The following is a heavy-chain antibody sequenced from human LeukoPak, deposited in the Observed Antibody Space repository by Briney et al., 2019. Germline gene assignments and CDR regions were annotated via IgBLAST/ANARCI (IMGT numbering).Heavy chain of an antibody. V-gene: IGHV1-46*01. CDR1: GYTFTSYY. J-gene: IGHJ3*02. D-gene: IGHD4-11*01. Sequence: ASVKVSCKASGYTFTSYYMHWVRQAPGQGLEWMGIIDPSGGAPRNVQKFQGRITMTRDPSSSTIHMELSSLRSEDTAVYYCARVRDYGNYYDAFDIWGQGTMVSVSS. CDR2: IDPSGGAP. CDR3: ARVRDYGNYYDAFDI.